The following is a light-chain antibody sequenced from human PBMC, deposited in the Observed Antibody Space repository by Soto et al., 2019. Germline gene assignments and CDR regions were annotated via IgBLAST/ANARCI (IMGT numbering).Light chain of an antibody. CDR3: QQRSDCPWS. Sequence: EIGLTQSPATLSLSPGERATLSCRASQSVSSYLAWYQQKPGQAPRLLMHEASNRATGIPARFSGGGSGTDFTLTISSLEPEDFAVYYCQQRSDCPWSFGQGTKVEIK. CDR2: EAS. V-gene: IGKV3-11*01. J-gene: IGKJ1*01. CDR1: QSVSSY.